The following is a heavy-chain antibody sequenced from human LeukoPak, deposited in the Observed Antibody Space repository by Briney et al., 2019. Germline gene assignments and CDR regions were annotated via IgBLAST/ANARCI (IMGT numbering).Heavy chain of an antibody. Sequence: PGGSLRLSRAASGLNFSDYYMSWIRQAPGGGMEWVAYTSSSGGTIYYADSVKGRLPLSREGAKKSLYLQMNSLRADATAVYYCAGDVSPVAHWIWYFDLWGRGTLATVSS. V-gene: IGHV3-11*01. J-gene: IGHJ2*01. CDR1: GLNFSDYY. CDR3: AGDVSPVAHWIWYFDL. D-gene: IGHD6-19*01. CDR2: TSSSGGTI.